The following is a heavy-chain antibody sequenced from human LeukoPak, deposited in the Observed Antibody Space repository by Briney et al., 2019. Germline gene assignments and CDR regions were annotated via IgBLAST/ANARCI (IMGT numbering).Heavy chain of an antibody. Sequence: ASVKVSCKASGYTFTSYGIIWVRQAPGQGLEWMGWISAYNGNTDYSQNLQGRVTMTTDTSTNTAYMELRSLRSDDTAVYYCARDLTYWGQGTLVTVSS. J-gene: IGHJ4*02. V-gene: IGHV1-18*01. CDR3: ARDLTY. CDR1: GYTFTSYG. CDR2: ISAYNGNT.